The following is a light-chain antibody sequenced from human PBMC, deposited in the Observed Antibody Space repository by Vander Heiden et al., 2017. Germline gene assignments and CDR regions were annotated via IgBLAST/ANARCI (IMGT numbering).Light chain of an antibody. V-gene: IGLV1-47*01. CDR3: AAWDESLSGWL. Sequence: QSVMTQPPSASGTPGQRVTISCSGTRSNIGNNYVYWYQQFPGTAPKLLIYKNSHRPSGGPDRFSGSRSGTSAYLDISGLRSEDEADYYCAAWDESLSGWLFGGGTKLTVL. CDR1: RSNIGNNY. CDR2: KNS. J-gene: IGLJ3*02.